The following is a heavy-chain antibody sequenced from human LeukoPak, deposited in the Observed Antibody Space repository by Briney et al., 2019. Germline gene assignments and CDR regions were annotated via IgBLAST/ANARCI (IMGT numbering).Heavy chain of an antibody. D-gene: IGHD6-19*01. V-gene: IGHV1-69*13. CDR1: GYTFTSYY. CDR3: ARVWAVAGHWFDP. CDR2: IIPIFGTA. Sequence: SVKVSCKAPGYTFTSYYMHWVRQAPGQGLEWMGGIIPIFGTANYAQKFQGRVTITADESTSTAYMELSSLRSEDTAVYYCARVWAVAGHWFDPWGQGTLVTVSS. J-gene: IGHJ5*02.